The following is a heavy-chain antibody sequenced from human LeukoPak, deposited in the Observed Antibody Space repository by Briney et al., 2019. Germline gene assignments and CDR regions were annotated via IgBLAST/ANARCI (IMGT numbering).Heavy chain of an antibody. D-gene: IGHD5-12*01. CDR3: AADFSGYDYYDY. V-gene: IGHV1-58*01. Sequence: GTSVKVSCKASGFTFTSSAVQWVRQARGQRLERVGWIVVGSGNTNYAQKFQERVTITRDMSTSTAYMELSSLRSEDTAVYYCAADFSGYDYYDYWGQGTLVTVSS. J-gene: IGHJ4*02. CDR2: IVVGSGNT. CDR1: GFTFTSSA.